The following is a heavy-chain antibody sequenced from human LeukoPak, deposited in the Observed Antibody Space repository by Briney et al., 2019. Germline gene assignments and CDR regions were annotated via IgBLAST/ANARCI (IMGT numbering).Heavy chain of an antibody. J-gene: IGHJ3*01. CDR3: AKGWSGYFRSPFDL. Sequence: GGSLRLSCVASGFTFGNFAMDWVRQAPGKGLEWVSVVTGDSGTTHYADSVRGRFTISRGNSKNSVYLQMNSLRAEDTAIYYCAKGWSGYFRSPFDLWGRGTMVTVSS. CDR2: VTGDSGTT. D-gene: IGHD3-3*01. V-gene: IGHV3-23*01. CDR1: GFTFGNFA.